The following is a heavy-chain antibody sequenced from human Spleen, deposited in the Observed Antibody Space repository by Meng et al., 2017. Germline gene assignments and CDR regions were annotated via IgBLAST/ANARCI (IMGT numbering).Heavy chain of an antibody. Sequence: GSLRLSCTVSGGSISSYYWSWIRQPAGKGLEWIGRIYTSGSTNYNPSLKSRVTMSVDTSKNQFSLKLSSVTAADTAVYYCARGRGDYYGSGVGRTYYYYGMDVWGQGNTVTCSS. J-gene: IGHJ6*01. CDR1: GGSISSYY. D-gene: IGHD3-10*01. V-gene: IGHV4-4*07. CDR2: IYTSGST. CDR3: ARGRGDYYGSGVGRTYYYYGMDV.